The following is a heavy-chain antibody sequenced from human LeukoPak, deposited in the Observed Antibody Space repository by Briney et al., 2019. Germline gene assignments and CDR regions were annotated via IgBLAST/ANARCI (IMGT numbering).Heavy chain of an antibody. CDR2: ISSSSSYI. V-gene: IGHV3-21*01. J-gene: IGHJ4*02. CDR1: GFTFSSYS. CDR3: ARGAHYYDSSGYSG. Sequence: GGSLRLSCAASGFTFSSYSMNWVRQAPGKGLEWVSSISSSSSYIYYEDSVKGRFTISRDNAKNSLYLQMNSLRAEDTAVYYCARGAHYYDSSGYSGWGQGTLVTVSS. D-gene: IGHD3-22*01.